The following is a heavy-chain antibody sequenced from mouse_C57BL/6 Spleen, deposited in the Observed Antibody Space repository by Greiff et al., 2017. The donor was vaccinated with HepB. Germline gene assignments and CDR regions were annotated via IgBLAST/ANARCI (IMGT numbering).Heavy chain of an antibody. Sequence: QVQLKESGPELVKPGASVKISCKASGYAFSSSWMNWVKQRPGKGLEWIGRIYPGDGDTNYNGKFKGKATLTADKSSSTAYMQLSSLTSEDSAVYFCARSWDSNYEDYFDYWGQGTTLTVSS. J-gene: IGHJ2*01. CDR3: ARSWDSNYEDYFDY. V-gene: IGHV1-82*01. CDR1: GYAFSSSW. CDR2: IYPGDGDT. D-gene: IGHD2-5*01.